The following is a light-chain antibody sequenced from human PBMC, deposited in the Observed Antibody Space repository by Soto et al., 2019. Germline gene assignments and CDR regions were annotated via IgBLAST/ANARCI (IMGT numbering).Light chain of an antibody. V-gene: IGKV1-39*01. CDR1: QSISSY. CDR3: QQSYSTPLT. J-gene: IGKJ4*01. CDR2: AAS. Sequence: DLQMTQSPSSLSASVGDRVTITCRASQSISSYLYWYQQKPGQAPKLLIYAASSLQSGVPSRFSGSGSGTDFTLTISSLQPEDFATYYCQQSYSTPLTFGGGTKVEIK.